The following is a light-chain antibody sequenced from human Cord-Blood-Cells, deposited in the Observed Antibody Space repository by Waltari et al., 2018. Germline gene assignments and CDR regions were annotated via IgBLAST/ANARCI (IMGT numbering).Light chain of an antibody. J-gene: IGKJ3*01. V-gene: IGKV4-1*01. CDR3: QQYYSTPFT. CDR2: WAS. Sequence: DLVMTQSPDSLAVSLRERATINRKSSQSVLYSSNNKNYLAWYQQKPGQPPKLLIYWASTRESGVPDRFSGSGSGTDFTLTISSLQAEDVAVYYCQQYYSTPFTFGPGTKVDIK. CDR1: QSVLYSSNNKNY.